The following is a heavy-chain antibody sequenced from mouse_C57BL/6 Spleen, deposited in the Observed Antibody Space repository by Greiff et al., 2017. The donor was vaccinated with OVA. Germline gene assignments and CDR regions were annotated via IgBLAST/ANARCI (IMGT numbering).Heavy chain of an antibody. V-gene: IGHV15-2*01. D-gene: IGHD1-1*01. Sequence: VQLQQSGSELRSPGSSVKLSCKDFDSEVFPIAYMSWVRQKPGHGFEWIGGILPSIGRTSYGEKFEDKATLDADTLSNTAYLELNSLTSEDSAIYYCARFTTVPYWYFDVWGTGTTVTVSS. CDR3: ARFTTVPYWYFDV. CDR1: DSEVFPIAY. J-gene: IGHJ1*03. CDR2: ILPSIGRT.